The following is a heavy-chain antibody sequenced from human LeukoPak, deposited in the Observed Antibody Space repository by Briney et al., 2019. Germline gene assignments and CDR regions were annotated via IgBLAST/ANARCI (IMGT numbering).Heavy chain of an antibody. Sequence: GGSLRLSCAASGFTVSSNYMSWVRQAPGKGLEWVSVIYSGGSTYYADSVKGRFTITRHNSKNTLYLQMNSLRAEDTAVYYCASGRQWLAHYYYGMDVWGQGTTVTVSS. V-gene: IGHV3-53*04. CDR1: GFTVSSNY. CDR2: IYSGGST. D-gene: IGHD6-19*01. J-gene: IGHJ6*02. CDR3: ASGRQWLAHYYYGMDV.